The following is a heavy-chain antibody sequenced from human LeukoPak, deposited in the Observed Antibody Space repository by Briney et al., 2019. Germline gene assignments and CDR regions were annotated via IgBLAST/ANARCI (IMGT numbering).Heavy chain of an antibody. V-gene: IGHV3-23*01. CDR1: GFTFSSSA. D-gene: IGHD1-26*01. CDR3: AKGGKWDVTPFDC. CDR2: ISNNGGYT. Sequence: GGSLRLSCAASGFTFSSSAMSWVRQAPGKGLEWVSAISNNGGYTYYADSVQGRFTISRDNSKNTLYLQVNSLRAEDTAVYYCAKGGKWDVTPFDCWGQGTLVTVSS. J-gene: IGHJ4*02.